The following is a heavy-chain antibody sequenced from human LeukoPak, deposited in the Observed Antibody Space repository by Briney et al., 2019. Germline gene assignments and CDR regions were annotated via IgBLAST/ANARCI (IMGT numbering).Heavy chain of an antibody. J-gene: IGHJ4*02. D-gene: IGHD4-17*01. CDR3: AKDHTKWMTTVTYFDY. V-gene: IGHV3-30*18. Sequence: GRSLRLSCAASGFTFSSYGMHWVRQAPGKGLEWVAVISYDGSNKYYADSVKGRFTISRDNSKNTLYLQMNSLRAEDTAVYYCAKDHTKWMTTVTYFDYWGQGTLVTVSS. CDR1: GFTFSSYG. CDR2: ISYDGSNK.